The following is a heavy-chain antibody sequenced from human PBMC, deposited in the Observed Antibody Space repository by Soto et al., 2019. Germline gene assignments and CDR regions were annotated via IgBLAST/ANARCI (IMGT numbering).Heavy chain of an antibody. CDR3: ARDSVKTGSGTADY. CDR2: IWYDGSNK. J-gene: IGHJ4*02. V-gene: IGHV3-33*01. D-gene: IGHD1-7*01. CDR1: GFTFSSYG. Sequence: GGSLRLSCAASGFTFSSYGMHWVRQAPGKGLEWVAVIWYDGSNKYYADSVKGRFTISRDNSKNTLYLQMNSLRAEDTAVYYCARDSVKTGSGTADYWGQGTLVTVSS.